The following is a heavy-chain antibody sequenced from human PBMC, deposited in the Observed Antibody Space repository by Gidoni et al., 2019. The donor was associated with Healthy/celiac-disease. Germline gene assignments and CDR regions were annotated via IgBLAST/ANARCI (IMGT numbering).Heavy chain of an antibody. CDR3: AKDGGIVGATRFYFDY. CDR2: ISYDGSNK. V-gene: IGHV3-30*18. Sequence: QVQLVESGGVVVQPGRSLRLSCAASGFPFSSYGMHWVRPAPGKGLEWVAVISYDGSNKYYADAVKGRFTISRDNSKNTLYLQMNSLRAEDTAVYYCAKDGGIVGATRFYFDYWGQGTLVTVSS. D-gene: IGHD1-26*01. CDR1: GFPFSSYG. J-gene: IGHJ4*02.